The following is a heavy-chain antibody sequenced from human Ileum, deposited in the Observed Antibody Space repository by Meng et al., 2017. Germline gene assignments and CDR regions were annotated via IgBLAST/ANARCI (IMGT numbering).Heavy chain of an antibody. CDR1: SGYISSNTY. CDR2: ISHSGSA. CDR3: ARHGGYSQDF. V-gene: IGHV4-4*02. J-gene: IGHJ4*02. Sequence: QGQLQESGPGLVRPSGALSLTCAVSSGYISSNTYWSWVRQPPGKGLEWIGQISHSGSAYYNPSLKSRVTMSVDKSKSQFSLMLTSVTAADTAIYYCARHGGYSQDFWGQGTLVTVSS. D-gene: IGHD4-23*01.